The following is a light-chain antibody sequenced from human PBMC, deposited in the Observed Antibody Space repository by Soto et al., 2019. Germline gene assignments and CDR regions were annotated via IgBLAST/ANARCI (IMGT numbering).Light chain of an antibody. Sequence: EIVMTQSPATLSVSPGERATLSCRASQSVSTKLAWYQQKPGQAPRLLMYGASTRATGIPARFSGSGSGTEFTLTISSLQSEDLAVYYCQQYNNWPTTFGQGTKVEIK. CDR1: QSVSTK. CDR2: GAS. CDR3: QQYNNWPTT. J-gene: IGKJ1*01. V-gene: IGKV3-15*01.